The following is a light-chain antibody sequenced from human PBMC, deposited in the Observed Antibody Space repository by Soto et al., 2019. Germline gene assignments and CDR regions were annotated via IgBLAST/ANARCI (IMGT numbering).Light chain of an antibody. CDR2: AAS. CDR1: QGISSY. J-gene: IGKJ1*01. CDR3: QQYYSYPRT. V-gene: IGKV1-8*01. Sequence: AIRMTQSPSSLSASTGDRVTITCRASQGISSYLAWYQQKPGKARKLLIYAASTLQSGVPSRFSGSGSGTDFTLTISCLQSEDFATYYCQQYYSYPRTFGQGTKVDIK.